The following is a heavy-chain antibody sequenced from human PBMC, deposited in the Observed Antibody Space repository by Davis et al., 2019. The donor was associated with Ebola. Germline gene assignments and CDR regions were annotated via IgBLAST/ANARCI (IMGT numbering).Heavy chain of an antibody. CDR2: INQVGSNK. CDR3: VPGTWI. Sequence: GESLKISCAASGFTFSSYWMSFVRQAPGKGLEWVANINQVGSNKQYVDSVKGRFTISRDNAKNSLYLQMNTLRVEDTAIYYCVPGTWIRGQGTLVTVSS. CDR1: GFTFSSYW. D-gene: IGHD5-18*01. J-gene: IGHJ4*02. V-gene: IGHV3-7*01.